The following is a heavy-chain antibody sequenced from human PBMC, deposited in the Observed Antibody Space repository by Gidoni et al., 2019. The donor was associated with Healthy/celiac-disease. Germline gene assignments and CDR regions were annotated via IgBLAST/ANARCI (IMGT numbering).Heavy chain of an antibody. CDR1: GVTFSSSG. CDR3: AKDRWGDFWSGSHYYYGMDV. Sequence: QVQLVESGGGVVQPGRSLRLSCAASGVTFSSSGMHWVRQPPGKGLEWVAVISYDGSNKYYADSVKGRFTISRDNSKNTLYLQMNSLRAEDTAVYYCAKDRWGDFWSGSHYYYGMDVWGQGTTVTVSS. CDR2: ISYDGSNK. J-gene: IGHJ6*02. D-gene: IGHD3-3*01. V-gene: IGHV3-30*18.